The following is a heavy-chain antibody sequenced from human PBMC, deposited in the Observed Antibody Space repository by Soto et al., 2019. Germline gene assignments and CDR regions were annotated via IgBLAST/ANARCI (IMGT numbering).Heavy chain of an antibody. CDR1: GFTFDDYV. Sequence: EVQLVESGGGLVQPGRSLRLSCAASGFTFDDYVMHWVRRAPGKGLEWVSGISWNSGSIDYADSVKGRFTISRDNAKNYLYLQMNSPSAEDTALYYCAKDAGRRGAEHLHHWGQGTLVIVSS. V-gene: IGHV3-9*01. D-gene: IGHD3-10*01. CDR2: ISWNSGSI. CDR3: AKDAGRRGAEHLHH. J-gene: IGHJ1*01.